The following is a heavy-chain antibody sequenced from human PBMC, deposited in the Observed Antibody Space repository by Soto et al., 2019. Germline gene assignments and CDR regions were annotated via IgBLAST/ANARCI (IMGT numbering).Heavy chain of an antibody. V-gene: IGHV4-34*01. CDR3: VRGQWLPRGEY. CDR1: GGSFSGFF. Sequence: ASETLSLTCTVSGGSFSGFFWTWIRQPPGKGLEWIGEINHSGTTNYNSSLKSRVTISQDMSENQFSLSLTSLTVADTAVYYCVRGQWLPRGEYWGQGTLVTVSS. D-gene: IGHD6-19*01. J-gene: IGHJ4*02. CDR2: INHSGTT.